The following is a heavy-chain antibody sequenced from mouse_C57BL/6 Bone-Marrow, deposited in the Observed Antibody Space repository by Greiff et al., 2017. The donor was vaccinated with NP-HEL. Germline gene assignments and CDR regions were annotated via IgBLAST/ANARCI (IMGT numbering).Heavy chain of an antibody. CDR1: GFTFTDYY. CDR3: GRYDYDTFAY. V-gene: IGHV7-3*01. Sequence: EVKLMESGGGLVQPGGSLSLSCAASGFTFTDYYMSWVRQPPGKALEWLGFIRNKANGYTTEYSASVKGRFTISRDNSQSVLYLQMNALEAEDSATYYCGRYDYDTFAYWGQGTPVTVSS. J-gene: IGHJ3*01. D-gene: IGHD2-4*01. CDR2: IRNKANGYTT.